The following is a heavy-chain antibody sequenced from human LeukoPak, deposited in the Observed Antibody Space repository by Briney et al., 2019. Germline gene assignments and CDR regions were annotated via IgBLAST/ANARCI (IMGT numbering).Heavy chain of an antibody. CDR3: ARGETYYYGPGSHPLDY. V-gene: IGHV1-69*13. Sequence: ASVKVSSKASGGTFSSYAISWVRQAPGQGLEWMGGIIPIFGTANYAQKFQGRVTITADESTSTAYMELSSLRSEDTAVYYCARGETYYYGPGSHPLDYWGQGTLVTVSS. D-gene: IGHD3-10*01. CDR1: GGTFSSYA. J-gene: IGHJ4*02. CDR2: IIPIFGTA.